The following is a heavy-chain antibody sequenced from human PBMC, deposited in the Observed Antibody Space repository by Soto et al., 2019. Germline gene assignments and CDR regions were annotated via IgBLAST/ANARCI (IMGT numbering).Heavy chain of an antibody. CDR1: GGSISSYY. Sequence: PSETLSLTCTVSGGSISSYYWSWIRQPPGKGLEWIGYIYYSGSTNYNPSLKSRVTISVDTSKNQFSLKLSSVTAADTAVYYCARALEVPRLGYGTYYFDYWGQGTLVTVSS. CDR2: IYYSGST. V-gene: IGHV4-59*01. J-gene: IGHJ4*02. CDR3: ARALEVPRLGYGTYYFDY. D-gene: IGHD5-12*01.